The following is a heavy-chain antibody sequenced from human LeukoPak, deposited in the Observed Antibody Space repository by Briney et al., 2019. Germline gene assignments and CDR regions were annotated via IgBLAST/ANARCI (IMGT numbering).Heavy chain of an antibody. Sequence: SGPTLVKPTQTLTLTCTFSGFSLSTSGVGVGWIRQPPGKALEWLALIYWDEDKRYSPSLKSRLTITKDTSKNQVVLTMTNVDPVDTGTYYCAQGELALFDYWGPGTLVTVSS. CDR3: AQGELALFDY. CDR1: GFSLSTSGVG. J-gene: IGHJ4*02. D-gene: IGHD1-26*01. V-gene: IGHV2-5*02. CDR2: IYWDEDK.